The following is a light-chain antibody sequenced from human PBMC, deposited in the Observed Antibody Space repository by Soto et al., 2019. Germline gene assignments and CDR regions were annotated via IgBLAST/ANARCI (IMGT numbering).Light chain of an antibody. CDR2: DAS. V-gene: IGKV3-11*01. CDR3: QQSGNWPVT. Sequence: EIVLTQSPATLSSSPGERATLSCRASQSVGSYFAWYQQKPGQAPRLLIYDASNRATGIPARFSGSGSGTAFTLSISSLGPDDFAVYYCQQSGNWPVTFGQGTRVDIK. J-gene: IGKJ1*01. CDR1: QSVGSY.